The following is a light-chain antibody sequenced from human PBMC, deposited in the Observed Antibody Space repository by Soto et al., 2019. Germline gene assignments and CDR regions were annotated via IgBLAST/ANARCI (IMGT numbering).Light chain of an antibody. CDR2: DSS. CDR3: QQRNDWLLT. V-gene: IGKV3-11*01. J-gene: IGKJ4*01. Sequence: GLKLSLAAVSLSKGERATLSCRASQSVGSSLAWYQQKPGQAPRLLINDSSNRATGIPARFSGSGSGTDFTLTISSLEPEDFAVYYCQQRNDWLLTSGGVS. CDR1: QSVGSS.